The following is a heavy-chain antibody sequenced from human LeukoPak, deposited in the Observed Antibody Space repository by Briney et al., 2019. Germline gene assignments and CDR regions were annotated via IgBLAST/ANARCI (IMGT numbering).Heavy chain of an antibody. CDR1: GFTFSGYA. CDR2: ISYAEINK. CDR3: ARGDPTVTTKQNFDY. V-gene: IGHV3-30*09. J-gene: IGHJ4*02. D-gene: IGHD4-17*01. Sequence: GGSLRLSCAASGFTFSGYAMHWVRQAPGKGLGWVAVISYAEINKYYADSVKGRFAISRDNSKNTLYLQMNSLRVEDTAVYYCARGDPTVTTKQNFDYWGQGTLVTVSS.